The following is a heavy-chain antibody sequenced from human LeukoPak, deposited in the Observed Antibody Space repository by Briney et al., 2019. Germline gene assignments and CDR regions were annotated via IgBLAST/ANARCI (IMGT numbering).Heavy chain of an antibody. CDR1: GGSISSYY. V-gene: IGHV4-59*12. CDR3: ATLQLERPPLYYYYYMDV. Sequence: SETLSLTCTVSGGSISSYYWSWIRQPPGKGLEWIGYIYYSGSTNYNPSLKSRVTISVDTSKNQFSLKLSSVTAADTAVYYCATLQLERPPLYYYYYMDVWGKGTTVTVSS. D-gene: IGHD1-1*01. CDR2: IYYSGST. J-gene: IGHJ6*03.